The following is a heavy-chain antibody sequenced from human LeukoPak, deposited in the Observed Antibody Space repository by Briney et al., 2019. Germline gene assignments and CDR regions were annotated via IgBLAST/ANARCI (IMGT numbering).Heavy chain of an antibody. CDR3: AKDTSIGRYCTNGVCSPFDY. CDR2: ITSGFTP. V-gene: IGHV3-23*01. Sequence: PGGSLRLSCAAPGLTFSNYAMSWFRQAPGKGLEWVSGITSGFTPHYADSVKGRFTISRDNSRSTLYLQMNSLRAEDTALYYCAKDTSIGRYCTNGVCSPFDYWGQGTLVTVSS. D-gene: IGHD2-8*01. J-gene: IGHJ4*02. CDR1: GLTFSNYA.